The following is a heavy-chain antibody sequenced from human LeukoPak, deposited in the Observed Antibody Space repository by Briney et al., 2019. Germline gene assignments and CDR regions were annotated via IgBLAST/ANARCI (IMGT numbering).Heavy chain of an antibody. CDR1: GGSFSGYY. J-gene: IGHJ3*02. Sequence: KPSETLSLTCAVYGGSFSGYYWSWIRQPPGKGLEWIGEINHSGSNNYNPSLKSRVTISVDTSKNQFSLKLSSVTAADTAVYYCARGTVYSGYDRLGPPHALDIWGQGTMVTVSS. V-gene: IGHV4-34*01. D-gene: IGHD5-12*01. CDR2: INHSGSN. CDR3: ARGTVYSGYDRLGPPHALDI.